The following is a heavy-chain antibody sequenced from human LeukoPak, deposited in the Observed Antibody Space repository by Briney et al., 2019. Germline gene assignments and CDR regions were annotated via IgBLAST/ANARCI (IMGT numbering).Heavy chain of an antibody. CDR1: GDTFSSYA. CDR3: AREAITIFGVVRTQTTYGPHRFDP. D-gene: IGHD3-3*01. CDR2: IIPIFGTA. J-gene: IGHJ5*02. V-gene: IGHV1-69*06. Sequence: SVKVSCKASGDTFSSYAISWVRQAPGQGLEWMGGIIPIFGTANYAQKFQGRVTITADKSTSTAYMELSSLRSEDTAVYYCAREAITIFGVVRTQTTYGPHRFDPWGQGTLVTVSS.